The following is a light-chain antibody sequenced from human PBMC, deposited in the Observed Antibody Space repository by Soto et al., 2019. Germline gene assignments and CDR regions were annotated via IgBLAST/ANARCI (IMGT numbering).Light chain of an antibody. Sequence: QTVVTQEPSFSVSPGGTVTLTCGLRSGSVSTDYYPSWYQKTPGQAPRTLIYSTNTRSPGVPDRFSGSILGNKAALTITGAQADDECDYYCVLYMGSGISVFGGGTKLTVL. J-gene: IGLJ3*02. V-gene: IGLV8-61*01. CDR2: STN. CDR1: SGSVSTDYY. CDR3: VLYMGSGISV.